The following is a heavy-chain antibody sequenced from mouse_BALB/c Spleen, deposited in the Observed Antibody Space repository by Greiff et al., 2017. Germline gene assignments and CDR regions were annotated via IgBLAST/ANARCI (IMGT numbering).Heavy chain of an antibody. Sequence: EVHLVESGPELVKPGASVKISCKASGYTFTDYNMHWVKQSHGKSLEWIGYIYPYNGGTGYNQKFKSKATLTVDNSSSTAYMELRSLTSEDSAVYYCARSSSHYYGSSYYFDYWGQGTTLTVSS. J-gene: IGHJ2*01. V-gene: IGHV1S29*02. D-gene: IGHD1-1*01. CDR1: GYTFTDYN. CDR3: ARSSSHYYGSSYYFDY. CDR2: IYPYNGGT.